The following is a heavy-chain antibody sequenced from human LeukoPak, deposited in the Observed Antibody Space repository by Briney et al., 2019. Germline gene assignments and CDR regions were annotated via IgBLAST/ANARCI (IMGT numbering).Heavy chain of an antibody. V-gene: IGHV3-30-3*01. CDR3: ASIGYSGGWYGDFDY. D-gene: IGHD6-19*01. CDR1: GFTFSSYA. Sequence: PGGSLRLSCAASGFTFSSYAMHWVRQAPGKGLEWVAVISFDGSDEYYPDSVKGRFTTSRDNSKNTLYLQMNNLRPEDTAVYYCASIGYSGGWYGDFDYWGQGTLVTVSS. CDR2: ISFDGSDE. J-gene: IGHJ4*02.